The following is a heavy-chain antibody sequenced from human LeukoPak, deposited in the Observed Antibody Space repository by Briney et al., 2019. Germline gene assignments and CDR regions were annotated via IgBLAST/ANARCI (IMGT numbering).Heavy chain of an antibody. CDR2: VSGSGSNT. J-gene: IGHJ4*02. V-gene: IGHV3-23*01. CDR1: GFTFTNHA. CDR3: AKGHKVLWP. D-gene: IGHD2-21*01. Sequence: PGGSLRLSCVASGFTFTNHAMSWVRQAPGKGLEWVAVVSGSGSNTYHTDSVKGRFTISRDNSKNTLHLLMSSLRADDTAVYYCAKGHKVLWPWGQGTLVTVSS.